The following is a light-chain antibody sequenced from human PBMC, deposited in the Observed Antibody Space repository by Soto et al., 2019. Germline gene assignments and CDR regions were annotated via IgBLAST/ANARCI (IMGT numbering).Light chain of an antibody. CDR3: QQSYSTPYT. CDR1: QSISSY. V-gene: IGKV1-39*01. Sequence: DIQMTQSPSSLSASVGDRVTITCRASQSISSYLNWYQQKPGKAPKVLIYAAFSLQSGVPSRFSGSVSGTDFTLTISSLQPEDFATYYCQQSYSTPYTFGHGTKLEIK. CDR2: AAF. J-gene: IGKJ2*01.